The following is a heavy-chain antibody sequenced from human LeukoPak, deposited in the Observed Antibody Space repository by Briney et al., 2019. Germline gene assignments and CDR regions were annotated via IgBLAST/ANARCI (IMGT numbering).Heavy chain of an antibody. D-gene: IGHD3-10*01. CDR3: AREYYGSGSNYYYYYMDV. V-gene: IGHV3-30*04. CDR1: GFTFSSYA. Sequence: PGRSLRLSCAASGFTFSSYAMHWVRQAPGKGLEWVAVISYDGSNKYYADSVKGRFTISRDNSKNTLYLQMNSLRAEDTAVYYCAREYYGSGSNYYYYYMDVWGKGTTVTVSS. J-gene: IGHJ6*03. CDR2: ISYDGSNK.